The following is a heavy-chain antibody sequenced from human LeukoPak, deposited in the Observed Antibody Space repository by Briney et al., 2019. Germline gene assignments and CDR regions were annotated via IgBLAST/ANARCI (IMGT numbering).Heavy chain of an antibody. V-gene: IGHV3-74*01. CDR2: INTDGSRT. CDR1: GFTFSSYW. J-gene: IGHJ3*02. CDR3: AREEEGDAFDI. Sequence: GGSLRLSCAASGFTFSSYWMHWVRQDPGKGLVWVSGINTDGSRTSYADSVKGRFTISRDNAKNTLYLQMNSLRAEDTAVYYCAREEEGDAFDIWGQETMVTVSS.